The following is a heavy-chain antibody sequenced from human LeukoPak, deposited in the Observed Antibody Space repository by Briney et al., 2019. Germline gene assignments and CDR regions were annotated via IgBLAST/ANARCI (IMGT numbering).Heavy chain of an antibody. Sequence: GSSVKVSCKASGGTFSSYAISWVRQAPGQGLEWMGWISAYNGNTNYAQKLQGRVTMTTDTSTSTAYMELRSLRSDDTAVYYCAIHRRYSSSSGYYYYGMDVWGQGTTVTVSS. CDR2: ISAYNGNT. CDR3: AIHRRYSSSSGYYYYGMDV. J-gene: IGHJ6*02. V-gene: IGHV1-18*01. D-gene: IGHD6-6*01. CDR1: GGTFSSYA.